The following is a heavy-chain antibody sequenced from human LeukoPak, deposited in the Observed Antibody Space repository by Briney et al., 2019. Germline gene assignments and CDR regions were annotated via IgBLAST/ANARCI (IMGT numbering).Heavy chain of an antibody. CDR1: GGSFSGYY. V-gene: IGHV4-59*10. CDR3: ARVQYSGYDSNWFDP. D-gene: IGHD5-12*01. CDR2: IYTSGST. J-gene: IGHJ5*02. Sequence: SETLSLTCAVYGGSFSGYYWSWIRQPAGKGLEWIGRIYTSGSTNYNPSLKSRVTISVDTSKNQFSLKLSSVTAADTAVYYCARVQYSGYDSNWFDPWGQGTLVTVSS.